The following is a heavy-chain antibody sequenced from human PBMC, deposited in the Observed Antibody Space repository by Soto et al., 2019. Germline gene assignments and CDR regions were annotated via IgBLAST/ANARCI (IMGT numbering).Heavy chain of an antibody. CDR1: GGSVSSGGYY. J-gene: IGHJ4*02. CDR3: ALRSMAVVPEY. Sequence: SETLSLTCTVSGGSVSSGGYYWSWIRQPPGKGLECVGYIYYSGSTNYNPSLKSRVTISVDTSKNQFSLKLSSVTAADTAVYYCALRSMAVVPEYWGQGTLVTVSS. D-gene: IGHD3-22*01. CDR2: IYYSGST. V-gene: IGHV4-61*08.